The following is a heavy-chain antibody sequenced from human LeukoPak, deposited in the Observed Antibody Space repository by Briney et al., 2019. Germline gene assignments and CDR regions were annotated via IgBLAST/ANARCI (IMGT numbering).Heavy chain of an antibody. CDR1: GYTFTGYY. Sequence: ASVKVSCKASGYTFTGYYMHWVRQAPGQGLEWMGWINPNSGGTNYAQKFQGRVTMTRDTSISTAYMELSRLRSDDTAVYYCARLIVEQYYFDYWGQGTLVTVSS. CDR2: INPNSGGT. D-gene: IGHD2-15*01. J-gene: IGHJ4*02. CDR3: ARLIVEQYYFDY. V-gene: IGHV1-2*02.